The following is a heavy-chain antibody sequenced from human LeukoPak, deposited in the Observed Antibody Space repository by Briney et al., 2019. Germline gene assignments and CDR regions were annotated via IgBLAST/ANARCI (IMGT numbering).Heavy chain of an antibody. CDR2: ISDSGSST. V-gene: IGHV3-23*01. Sequence: GGSLRLSCAASGFTFSSYAMSWVRQTPGKRLEWVSGISDSGSSTYYTDSVKGRFTISRDNSKNTLYLQMNSLRGEDTAIYYCAKVQSTSWYEGSFDIWGQGTMVTVSS. J-gene: IGHJ3*02. D-gene: IGHD6-13*01. CDR3: AKVQSTSWYEGSFDI. CDR1: GFTFSSYA.